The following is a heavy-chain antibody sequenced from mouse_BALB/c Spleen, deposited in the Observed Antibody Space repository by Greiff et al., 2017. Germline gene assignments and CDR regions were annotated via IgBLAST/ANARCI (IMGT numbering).Heavy chain of an antibody. CDR1: GYTFTSYW. CDR2: INPSNGRT. V-gene: IGHV1S81*02. Sequence: QVQLQQPGAELVKPGASVKLSCKASGYTFTSYWMHWVKQRPGQGLEWIGEINPSNGRTNYNEKFKSKATLTVDKSSSTAYMQLSSLTSEDSAVYYCARKEDYYGRSPFAYWGQGTLVTVSA. CDR3: ARKEDYYGRSPFAY. D-gene: IGHD1-1*01. J-gene: IGHJ3*01.